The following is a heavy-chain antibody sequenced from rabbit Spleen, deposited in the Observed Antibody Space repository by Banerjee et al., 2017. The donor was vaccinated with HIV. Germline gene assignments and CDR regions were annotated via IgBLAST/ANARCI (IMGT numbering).Heavy chain of an antibody. Sequence: LEESGGGLVKPGGTLTLTCTVSGFSFSSNWICWVRQAPGKGLEWVACIDTNYGDTDSASWPKGRFTISKTSSTTVTLQMTSLTAADTATYFCARNYVNAFDPWGPGSLVTVS. D-gene: IGHD1-1*01. J-gene: IGHJ2*01. CDR2: IDTNYGDT. V-gene: IGHV1S45*01. CDR1: GFSFSSNW. CDR3: ARNYVNAFDP.